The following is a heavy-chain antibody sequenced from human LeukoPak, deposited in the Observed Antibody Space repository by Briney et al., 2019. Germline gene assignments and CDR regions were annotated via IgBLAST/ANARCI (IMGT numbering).Heavy chain of an antibody. J-gene: IGHJ3*02. CDR1: GGTFSSYA. Sequence: GASVKVSCKASGGTFSSYAISWVRQAPGQGLERMGGIIPIFGTANYAQKFQGRVTITADESTSTAYMELSSLRSEDTAVYYCARDDNDGAFDIWGQGIMVTVSS. CDR3: ARDDNDGAFDI. CDR2: IIPIFGTA. D-gene: IGHD1-1*01. V-gene: IGHV1-69*13.